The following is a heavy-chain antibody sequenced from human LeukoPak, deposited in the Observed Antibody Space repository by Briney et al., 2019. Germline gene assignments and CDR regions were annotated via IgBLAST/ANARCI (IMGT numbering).Heavy chain of an antibody. CDR3: ARSRSGYSPGY. V-gene: IGHV3-74*01. CDR2: INSDGSST. J-gene: IGHJ4*02. D-gene: IGHD3-22*01. Sequence: GGSLRLSCAASGFSFSSYAMSWVRQAPGKGLVWVSRINSDGSSTSYADSVKGRFTISRDNAKNMMSLQMNSLRAEDTTVYYCARSRSGYSPGYWGQGTLVTVSS. CDR1: GFSFSSYA.